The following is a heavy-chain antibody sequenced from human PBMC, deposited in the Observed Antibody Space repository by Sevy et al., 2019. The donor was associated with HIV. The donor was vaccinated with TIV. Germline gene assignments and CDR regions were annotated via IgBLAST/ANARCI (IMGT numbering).Heavy chain of an antibody. D-gene: IGHD6-6*01. CDR3: ARDLAVYSSSSRVYGMDV. CDR2: ISHDGSNK. J-gene: IGHJ6*02. V-gene: IGHV3-30-3*01. Sequence: GGSLRLSCAASGFTFSSYAMHWVRQAPGKGLEWVAVISHDGSNKYYADSVKGRFTISRDNSKNTLYLQMNSLRAEDTAVYYCARDLAVYSSSSRVYGMDVWGQGTTVTVSS. CDR1: GFTFSSYA.